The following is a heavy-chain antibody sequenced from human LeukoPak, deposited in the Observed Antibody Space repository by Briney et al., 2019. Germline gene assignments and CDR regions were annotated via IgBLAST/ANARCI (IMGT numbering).Heavy chain of an antibody. D-gene: IGHD3-3*01. Sequence: GGSLRLSCAASGFTFSGYVMSWVRQAPGKGLEWVGRIKSKTDGGTTDYAAPVKGRFTISRDDSKNTLYLQMNSLKTEDTAVYYCTTGKYDFWSGYLHAIDYWGQGTLVTVSS. J-gene: IGHJ4*02. V-gene: IGHV3-15*01. CDR3: TTGKYDFWSGYLHAIDY. CDR2: IKSKTDGGTT. CDR1: GFTFSGYV.